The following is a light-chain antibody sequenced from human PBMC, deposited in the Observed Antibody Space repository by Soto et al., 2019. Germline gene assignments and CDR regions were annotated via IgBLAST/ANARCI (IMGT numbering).Light chain of an antibody. V-gene: IGLV2-14*03. J-gene: IGLJ2*01. Sequence: QSVLTQPASVSGSPGQSITISCSGPSSDVGGYNYVCWFQQHPGKAPKLMIYDVGKRPSGVSNRFSGSKSGTTASLTISGLQAEDEADYFCSAYTSSSTPVVGGGTKLTVL. CDR3: SAYTSSSTPV. CDR2: DVG. CDR1: SSDVGGYNY.